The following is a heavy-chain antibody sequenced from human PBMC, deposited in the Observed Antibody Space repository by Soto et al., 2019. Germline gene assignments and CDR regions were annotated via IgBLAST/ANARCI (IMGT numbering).Heavy chain of an antibody. CDR1: GGTFSSYA. D-gene: IGHD5-18*01. V-gene: IGHV1-69*01. CDR2: IIPIFCTA. J-gene: IGHJ6*02. CDR3: AREGYGGYYYYYGMDV. Sequence: QVQLVQSGAEVKKPGSSVKVSCKACGGTFSSYAISWVRQAPGQGLEWMGGIIPIFCTANYAQKFQGRVTITADESTSTAYMELSSLRSEDTAVYYCAREGYGGYYYYYGMDVWGQGTTVTVSS.